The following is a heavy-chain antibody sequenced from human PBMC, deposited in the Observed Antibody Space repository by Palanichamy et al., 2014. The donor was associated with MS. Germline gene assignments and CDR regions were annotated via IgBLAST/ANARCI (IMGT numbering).Heavy chain of an antibody. J-gene: IGHJ3*02. Sequence: QMHLVESGGGVVQPGRSLRLSCAAAGFTFSTYGMHWVRQAPGKGLEWVAVIYYDGSKKYYGDSVKGRFTISRDNPKNTLFLQMTSLRVDDTGVYYCARGTPGIEPLDMWGQGTMVTVSS. D-gene: IGHD6-13*01. CDR2: IYYDGSKK. CDR3: ARGTPGIEPLDM. V-gene: IGHV3-33*01. CDR1: GFTFSTYG.